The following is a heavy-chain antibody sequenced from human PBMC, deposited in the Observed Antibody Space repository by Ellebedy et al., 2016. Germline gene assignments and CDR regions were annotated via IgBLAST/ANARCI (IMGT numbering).Heavy chain of an antibody. CDR3: ARLGNTIFGVAAGAFDI. CDR1: GGSISSYY. J-gene: IGHJ3*02. CDR2: ILYSGST. D-gene: IGHD3-3*01. V-gene: IGHV4-59*13. Sequence: SETLSLXXTVSGGSISSYYWTWIRQPPGKGLEWIGSILYSGSTKYNPSLKSRVTISVDTSKNQFSLKLSSVTAADTAVYYCARLGNTIFGVAAGAFDIWGQGTMVTVSS.